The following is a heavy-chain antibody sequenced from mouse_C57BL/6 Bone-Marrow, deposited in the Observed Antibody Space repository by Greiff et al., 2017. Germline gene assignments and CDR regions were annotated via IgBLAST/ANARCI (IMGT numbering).Heavy chain of an antibody. CDR1: GYSFTGYY. CDR3: ARDYGSGY. CDR2: INPSTGGT. J-gene: IGHJ2*01. Sequence: EVTLVESGPELVKPGASVKISCKASGYSFTGYYMNWVKQSPDKSLEWIGEINPSTGGTTYNQKFKAKATLTVDKSSSTAYMQLKSLTSEDSAVYYCARDYGSGYWGQGTTLTVSS. D-gene: IGHD1-1*01. V-gene: IGHV1-42*01.